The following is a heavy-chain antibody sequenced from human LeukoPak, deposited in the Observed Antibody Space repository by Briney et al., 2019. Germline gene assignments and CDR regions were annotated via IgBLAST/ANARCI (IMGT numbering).Heavy chain of an antibody. V-gene: IGHV3-23*01. J-gene: IGHJ6*03. CDR3: ATPPGDIVVVPAAISGHMDV. CDR1: GFTFSSYA. D-gene: IGHD2-2*01. Sequence: PGGSLRLSCAASGFTFSSYAMSWVRQAPGKGLEWVSAISGSGVSTYYADSVKGRFTISRDNSKNTLYLQMNSLRAEDTAVYYCATPPGDIVVVPAAISGHMDVWGKGTTVTVSS. CDR2: ISGSGVST.